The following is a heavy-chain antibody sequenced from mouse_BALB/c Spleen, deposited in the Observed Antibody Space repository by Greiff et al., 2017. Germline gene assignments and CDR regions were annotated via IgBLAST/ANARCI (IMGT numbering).Heavy chain of an antibody. V-gene: IGHV5-6*02. J-gene: IGHJ1*01. CDR3: ARQRYDGVSYWYFDV. Sequence: DVMLVESGGDLVKPGGSLKLSCAASGFTFSSYGMSWVRQTPDKRLEWVATISSGGSYTYYPDSVKGRFTISRDNAKNTLYLQMSSLKSEDTAMYYCARQRYDGVSYWYFDVWGAGTTVTVSS. CDR2: ISSGGSYT. CDR1: GFTFSSYG. D-gene: IGHD2-14*01.